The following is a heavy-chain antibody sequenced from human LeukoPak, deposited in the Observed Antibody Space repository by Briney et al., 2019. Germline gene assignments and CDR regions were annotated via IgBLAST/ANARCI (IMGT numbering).Heavy chain of an antibody. Sequence: PSETLSLTCSVSGGFISSYYWSWIRQPAGKGLEWIGRIYTSGSTNYNPSLKSRVTMSVDTSKNQFSLNLSSVTAADTAVYYCAGTSSSWYQKIDYWGQGTLVTVS. J-gene: IGHJ4*02. V-gene: IGHV4-4*07. CDR1: GGFISSYY. CDR3: AGTSSSWYQKIDY. D-gene: IGHD6-13*01. CDR2: IYTSGST.